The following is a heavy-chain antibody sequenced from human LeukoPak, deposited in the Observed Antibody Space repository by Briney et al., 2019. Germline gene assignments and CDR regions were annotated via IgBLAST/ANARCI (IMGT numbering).Heavy chain of an antibody. J-gene: IGHJ3*02. CDR3: AGSGSGAFDI. CDR1: GGSISSYY. CDR2: IYYSGSS. V-gene: IGHV4-59*12. Sequence: PSETLSLTCTVSGGSISSYYWSWIRQPPGKGLEWIGYIYYSGSSYYNPSLKSRVTISVDRSKNQFSLKLSSVTAADTAVYYCAGSGSGAFDIWGQGTMVTVSS.